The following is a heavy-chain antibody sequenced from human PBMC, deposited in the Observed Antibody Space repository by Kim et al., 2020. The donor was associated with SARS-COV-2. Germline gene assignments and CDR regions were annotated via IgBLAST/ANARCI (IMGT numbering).Heavy chain of an antibody. CDR3: ARDSGNDYGDSYYYYGMDV. V-gene: IGHV4-59*01. CDR2: IYYSGST. J-gene: IGHJ6*02. Sequence: SETLSLTCTVSGGSISSYYWSWIRQPPGKGLEWIGYIYYSGSTNYNPSLKSRVTISVDTSKNQFSLKLSSVTAADTAVYYCARDSGNDYGDSYYYYGMDVWGQGTTVTVSS. CDR1: GGSISSYY. D-gene: IGHD4-17*01.